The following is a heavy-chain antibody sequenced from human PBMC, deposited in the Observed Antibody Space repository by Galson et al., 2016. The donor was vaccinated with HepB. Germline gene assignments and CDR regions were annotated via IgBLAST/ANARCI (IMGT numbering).Heavy chain of an antibody. D-gene: IGHD5-18*01. V-gene: IGHV3-30*04. CDR2: ISNDGNNK. J-gene: IGHJ6*02. CDR3: ARETVDTVMYYYDGMDV. Sequence: SLSLSCAVSGFSFNNYAFHWVRQAPGKGLEWVAVISNDGNNKYYADSVKGRFTISRDDSKNTLYLQMNSLRAEDTAVYYCARETVDTVMYYYDGMDVWGQGTTVTVSS. CDR1: GFSFNNYA.